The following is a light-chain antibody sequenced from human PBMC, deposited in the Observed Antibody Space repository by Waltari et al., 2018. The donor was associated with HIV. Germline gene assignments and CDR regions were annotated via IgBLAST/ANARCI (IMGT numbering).Light chain of an antibody. J-gene: IGKJ5*01. V-gene: IGKV3-20*01. CDR2: AAS. Sequence: EVVLTQSPGTLSLSSGERATLSCRASQSISSTFLAWYQQKPGEPPRLLIYAASTRAAGIPDRFSGSGSGTDFILTINRLEPEDFAVYHCQHYDSSAITFGQGTRLERK. CDR1: QSISSTF. CDR3: QHYDSSAIT.